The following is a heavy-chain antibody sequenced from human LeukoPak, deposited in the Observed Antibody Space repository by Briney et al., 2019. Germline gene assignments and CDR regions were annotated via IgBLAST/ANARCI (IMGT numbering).Heavy chain of an antibody. Sequence: SETLSLTCAVYGGSFSGYYWSWIRQPPGKGLEWIGEINHSGSTNYNPSLKSRVTISVDTSKNQFSLKLSSVTAADTAVYYCAREGLLNRTNSFDYWGQGTLVTVSS. V-gene: IGHV4-34*01. CDR3: AREGLLNRTNSFDY. D-gene: IGHD1-1*01. J-gene: IGHJ4*02. CDR1: GGSFSGYY. CDR2: INHSGST.